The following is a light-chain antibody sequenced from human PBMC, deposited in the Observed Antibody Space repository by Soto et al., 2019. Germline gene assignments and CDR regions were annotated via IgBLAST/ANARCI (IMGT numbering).Light chain of an antibody. CDR2: DAS. CDR1: QSVSRY. Sequence: EIVLTQSPATLSLSPGERATLSCRASQSVSRYLAWYQQKPGQAPRLLIYDASNRATGIPARFSGSGSGTDFPLTISSLEPEDFAVYFCQQRSSWPWTFGQGTKVEIK. J-gene: IGKJ1*01. CDR3: QQRSSWPWT. V-gene: IGKV3-11*01.